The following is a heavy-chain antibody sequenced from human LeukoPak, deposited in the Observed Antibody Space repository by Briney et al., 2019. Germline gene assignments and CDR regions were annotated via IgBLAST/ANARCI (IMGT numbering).Heavy chain of an antibody. CDR3: ARTRPYYYDSSGSIHFDY. J-gene: IGHJ4*02. CDR1: GGTFSSYA. Sequence: SVKVSCKASGGTFSSYAISWVRQAPGQGLEWMGGIIPIFGTANYAQKFQGRVTITADESTSTAYMELSSLRSEDTAVYYCARTRPYYYDSSGSIHFDYWGQGTLVTVSS. D-gene: IGHD3-22*01. CDR2: IIPIFGTA. V-gene: IGHV1-69*13.